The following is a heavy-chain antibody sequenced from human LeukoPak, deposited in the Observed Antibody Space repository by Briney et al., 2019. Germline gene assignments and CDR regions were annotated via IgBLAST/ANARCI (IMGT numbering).Heavy chain of an antibody. J-gene: IGHJ6*04. CDR2: ISYDGSNK. Sequence: RGSLRLSCAASGFTFSSYGMHWVRQAPGKGLEWVAVISYDGSNKYYADSVKGRFTISRDNSKNTLYLQMNSLRAEDTAVYYCAKEGPTALGVPAHYGMDVWGKGTTVTVSS. CDR3: AKEGPTALGVPAHYGMDV. CDR1: GFTFSSYG. D-gene: IGHD2-2*01. V-gene: IGHV3-30*18.